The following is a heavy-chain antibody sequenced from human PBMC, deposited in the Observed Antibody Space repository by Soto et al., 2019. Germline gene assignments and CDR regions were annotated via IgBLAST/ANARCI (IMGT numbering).Heavy chain of an antibody. Sequence: EVQLSESGGGLAQPGGSLRLSCAASGFTLSGYAMGWVRQAPGKGLECVSGISSSGVGTYYANSVQGRFTISRDNSKNTLYLLIGSLKPEGMAVYYCAGRARPHCYYMDVWGTGTTV. V-gene: IGHV3-64*01. CDR1: GFTLSGYA. CDR2: ISSSGVGT. D-gene: IGHD6-6*01. CDR3: AGRARPHCYYMDV. J-gene: IGHJ6*03.